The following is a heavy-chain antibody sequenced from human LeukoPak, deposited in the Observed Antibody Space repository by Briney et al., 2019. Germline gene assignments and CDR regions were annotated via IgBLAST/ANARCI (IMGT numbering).Heavy chain of an antibody. CDR1: GFTFSSYW. V-gene: IGHV3-74*01. Sequence: PGGSLRLSCAASGFTFSSYWMHWVRQTPGKGLVWVSRIKGDGSDTLYADSVKGRFTISRDNSKNTLYLQTSSLGVDDTAVYYCARASTTVPNLLDYWGQGALVSVSS. CDR3: ARASTTVPNLLDY. CDR2: IKGDGSDT. J-gene: IGHJ4*02. D-gene: IGHD4-17*01.